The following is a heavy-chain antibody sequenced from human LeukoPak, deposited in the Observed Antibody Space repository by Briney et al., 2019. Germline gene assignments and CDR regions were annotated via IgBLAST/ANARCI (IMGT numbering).Heavy chain of an antibody. Sequence: GGSLRLSCTASGFTFNTYTMNWVRQAPGKGLEWVSSISSGSTYRYYADSVKGRFTISRDNAENSLFLQMDSLRAEDTALYYCARDSERRDGFSLYFFDYWGRGTLVTVSS. CDR1: GFTFNTYT. J-gene: IGHJ4*02. V-gene: IGHV3-21*01. D-gene: IGHD5-24*01. CDR3: ARDSERRDGFSLYFFDY. CDR2: ISSGSTYR.